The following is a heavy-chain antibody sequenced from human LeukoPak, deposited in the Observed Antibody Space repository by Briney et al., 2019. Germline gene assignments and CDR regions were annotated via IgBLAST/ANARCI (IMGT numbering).Heavy chain of an antibody. Sequence: SVKVSCKASGGTFSSYAISWVRQAPGQGLEWMGRIIPIFGTANYAQKFQGKVTITTDESTSTAYMELSSLRSEDTAVYYCARVQQLVRGANWFDSWGQGTLVTVSS. J-gene: IGHJ5*01. CDR2: IIPIFGTA. CDR1: GGTFSSYA. CDR3: ARVQQLVRGANWFDS. D-gene: IGHD6-13*01. V-gene: IGHV1-69*05.